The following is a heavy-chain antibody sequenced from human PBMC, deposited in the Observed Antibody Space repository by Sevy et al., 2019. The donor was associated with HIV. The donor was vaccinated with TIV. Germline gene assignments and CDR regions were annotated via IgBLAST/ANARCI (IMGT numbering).Heavy chain of an antibody. V-gene: IGHV3-30*03. CDR3: PTAYSGSYSHSYLYALDV. CDR1: GFSFSYYG. J-gene: IGHJ6*02. D-gene: IGHD1-26*01. CDR2: ISHDGINE. Sequence: GGCLRLSCIGSGFSFSYYGIHWVRQSPGKGLDWIALISHDGINEYYADSVKGRFTISRDNSKNTVYLEMNRLRNEDTAIYFCPTAYSGSYSHSYLYALDVWGQGTTVTVSS.